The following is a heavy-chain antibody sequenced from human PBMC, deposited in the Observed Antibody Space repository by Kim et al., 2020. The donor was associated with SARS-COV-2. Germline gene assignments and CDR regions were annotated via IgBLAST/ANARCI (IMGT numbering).Heavy chain of an antibody. D-gene: IGHD6-19*01. CDR2: ISAYNGNT. CDR1: GYTFTSYG. CDR3: ARSIAVAGLPGYYFDY. J-gene: IGHJ4*02. Sequence: ASVKVSCKASGYTFTSYGISWVRQAPGQGLEWMGWISAYNGNTNYAQKLQGRVTMTTDTSTSTAYMELRSLRSDDTAVYYCARSIAVAGLPGYYFDYWGQGTLVTVSS. V-gene: IGHV1-18*04.